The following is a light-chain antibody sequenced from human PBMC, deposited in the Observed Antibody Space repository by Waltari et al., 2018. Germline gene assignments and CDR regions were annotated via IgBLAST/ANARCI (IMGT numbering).Light chain of an antibody. J-gene: IGKJ4*01. CDR3: QQYDNWTPLT. V-gene: IGKV3-15*01. CDR2: GAS. Sequence: EIVMTQSPATLSVSPGERATLSCRASQSVSSNLAWYQQKPGQAPRLLIYGASTRATNIPARFSGSGSWTEFTLIISSLQSEDFAVYYCQQYDNWTPLTFGGGTKVEIK. CDR1: QSVSSN.